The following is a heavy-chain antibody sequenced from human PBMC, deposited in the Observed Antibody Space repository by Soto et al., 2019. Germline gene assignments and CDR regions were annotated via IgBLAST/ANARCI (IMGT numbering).Heavy chain of an antibody. J-gene: IGHJ6*02. V-gene: IGHV4-34*01. CDR1: GGSFSGYY. D-gene: IGHD1-7*01. Sequence: PSETLSLTCAVYGGSFSGYYWSWIRQPPGKGLEWIGEINHSGSTNYNPSPKSRVTISVDTSKNQFSLKLSSVTAADTAVYYCARARAYNWNYVYYYGMDVWGQGTTVTVSS. CDR2: INHSGST. CDR3: ARARAYNWNYVYYYGMDV.